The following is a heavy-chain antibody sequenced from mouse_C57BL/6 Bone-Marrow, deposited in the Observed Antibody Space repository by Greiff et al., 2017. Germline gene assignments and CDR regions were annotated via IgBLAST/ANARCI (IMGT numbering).Heavy chain of an antibody. CDR2: IDPSDSEP. V-gene: IGHV1-52*01. Sequence: QVQLQQPGAELVRPGSSVKLSCKASGYTFTSYWMHWVKQRPIQGLEWIVNIDPSDSEPHYNQKFKDKATLTVDKSSSTAYMQLSSLTSEDSAVYYCARKDSNYEYFDVWGTGTTVTVSS. CDR1: GYTFTSYW. J-gene: IGHJ1*03. CDR3: ARKDSNYEYFDV. D-gene: IGHD2-5*01.